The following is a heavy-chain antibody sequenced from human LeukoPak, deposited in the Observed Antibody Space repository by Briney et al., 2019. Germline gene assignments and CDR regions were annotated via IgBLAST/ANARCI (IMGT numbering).Heavy chain of an antibody. J-gene: IGHJ4*02. D-gene: IGHD2-15*01. CDR3: ARGSYCSGGTCMFDY. CDR2: IYHSGST. CDR1: GGSISTYY. V-gene: IGHV4-59*01. Sequence: PSETLSLTCTVSGGSISTYYWNWIRQPPGKGLEWIGHIYHSGSTNYNPSLKSRVTISVDTSKNEFSLKLSSVIAADTAVYFCARGSYCSGGTCMFDYWGQGTLVTVSS.